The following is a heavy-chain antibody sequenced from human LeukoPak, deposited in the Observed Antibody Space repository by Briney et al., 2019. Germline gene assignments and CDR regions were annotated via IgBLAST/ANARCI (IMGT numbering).Heavy chain of an antibody. Sequence: SETLPLTCTVSGGSISSWTNYWGWIRQPPGKGLEWIGTIYYGGTNYYNPSLKSRVTISVDTSKNQFSLNLNSVTAADTAVYYCAYGSNSAADHWGQGTLVTVSS. V-gene: IGHV4-39*01. J-gene: IGHJ4*02. CDR1: GGSISSWTNY. D-gene: IGHD4-23*01. CDR2: IYYGGTN. CDR3: AYGSNSAADH.